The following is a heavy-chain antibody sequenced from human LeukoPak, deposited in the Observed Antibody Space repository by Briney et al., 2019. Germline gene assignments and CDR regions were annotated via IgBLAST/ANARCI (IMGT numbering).Heavy chain of an antibody. CDR2: IYVSGST. D-gene: IGHD6-6*01. J-gene: IGHJ4*02. Sequence: SDTLSLTCTVSGPISNGSYYWSWIRQPAGKGLEWIGRIYVSGSTNYNPSLESRVTISVDTSKNQFSLQLTSLTAADTAVYYCAREGQQLVPPFDYWGQGTLVTVSS. V-gene: IGHV4-61*02. CDR3: AREGQQLVPPFDY. CDR1: GPISNGSYY.